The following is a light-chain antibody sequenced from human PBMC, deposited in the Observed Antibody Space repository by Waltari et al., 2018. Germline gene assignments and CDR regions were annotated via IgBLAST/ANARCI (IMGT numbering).Light chain of an antibody. Sequence: DIQMTPSPSSLSASIGDRVTITCRASQSLSNYVNWYQQLPGKAPRLLVYGPANVPSGVHSRVSGSGYGTEFTLTISSRQTEDFATYSCQQGYGNPITFGGGTKVDI. CDR1: QSLSNY. V-gene: IGKV1-39*01. CDR3: QQGYGNPIT. J-gene: IGKJ4*01. CDR2: GPA.